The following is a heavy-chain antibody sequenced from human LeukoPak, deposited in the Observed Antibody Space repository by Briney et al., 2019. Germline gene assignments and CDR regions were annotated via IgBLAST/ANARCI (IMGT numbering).Heavy chain of an antibody. V-gene: IGHV3-20*04. CDR2: INWNGGST. D-gene: IGHD3-10*01. CDR3: ARCLRLGYYYYYYMDV. Sequence: PGGSLRPSCAASGFTFDDYGMSWVRQAPGKGLEWVSGINWNGGSTGYADSVKGRFTISRDNAKNSLYLQMNSLRAEDTALYYCARCLRLGYYYYYYMDVWGKGTTVTVSS. J-gene: IGHJ6*03. CDR1: GFTFDDYG.